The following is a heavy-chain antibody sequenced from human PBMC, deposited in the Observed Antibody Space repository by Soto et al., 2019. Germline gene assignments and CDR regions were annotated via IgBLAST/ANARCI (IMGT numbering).Heavy chain of an antibody. CDR2: IWYDGSNK. V-gene: IGHV3-33*01. D-gene: IGHD6-6*01. Sequence: QVQLVESGGGVVQPGRSLRLSCAASGFTFSSYGMHWVRQAPGKGLEWVAVIWYDGSNKYYADSVKGRFTISRDNSKKTLYLQMNSLRAEDTAVYYCARDAYLLAARPSPTAYWGQGTLVTVSS. CDR3: ARDAYLLAARPSPTAY. CDR1: GFTFSSYG. J-gene: IGHJ4*02.